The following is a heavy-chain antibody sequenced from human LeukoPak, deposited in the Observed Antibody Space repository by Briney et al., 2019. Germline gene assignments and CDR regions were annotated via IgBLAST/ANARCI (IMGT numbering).Heavy chain of an antibody. J-gene: IGHJ4*02. CDR1: GGTFSSYA. D-gene: IGHD4-17*01. V-gene: IGHV1-69*04. CDR2: IIPILGIA. CDR3: AREGLTTVKTEGFDY. Sequence: SVKVSCKASGGTFSSYAISWVRQAPGQGLEWMGRIIPILGIANYAQKFQGRVTMTRDTSTSTVYMELSSLRSEDTAVYYCAREGLTTVKTEGFDYWGQGTLVTVSS.